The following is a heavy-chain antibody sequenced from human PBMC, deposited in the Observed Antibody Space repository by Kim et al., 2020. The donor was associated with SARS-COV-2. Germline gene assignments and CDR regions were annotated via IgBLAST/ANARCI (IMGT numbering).Heavy chain of an antibody. J-gene: IGHJ2*01. CDR3: AKAQAGGRPKGGWYFDL. D-gene: IGHD2-15*01. Sequence: GGSLRLSCAASGFTFDDYAMHWVRQAPGKGLEWVSGISWNSGSIGYADSVKGRFTISRDNAKNSLYLQMNSLRAEDTALYYCAKAQAGGRPKGGWYFDL. V-gene: IGHV3-9*01. CDR2: ISWNSGSI. CDR1: GFTFDDYA.